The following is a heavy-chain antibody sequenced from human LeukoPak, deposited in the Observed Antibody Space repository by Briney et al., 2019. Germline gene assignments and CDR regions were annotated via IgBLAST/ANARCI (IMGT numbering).Heavy chain of an antibody. CDR2: ISSSSSDI. V-gene: IGHV3-21*01. CDR1: GFTLSSYS. CDR3: ARVRSSKGSSSWYTIYYFDY. D-gene: IGHD6-13*01. Sequence: PGGSLRLSCPASGFTLSSYSMNWVRQAPGKGLEWVSSISSSSSDIYYADSVKGRFTISRDNAKNSLYLQMNSLRAEDTAVYYCARVRSSKGSSSWYTIYYFDYWGQGTLVTVSS. J-gene: IGHJ4*02.